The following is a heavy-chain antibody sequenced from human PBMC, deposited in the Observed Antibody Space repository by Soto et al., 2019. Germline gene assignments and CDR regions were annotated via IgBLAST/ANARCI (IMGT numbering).Heavy chain of an antibody. CDR3: AGGYYDFWSGYYTAGLGAFDI. Sequence: PSVTLSLTCTVSGGSISSSSYYWGWIRPPPGKGLEWIGSIYYSGSTYYNPSLKSRVTISVDTSKNQFSLKLSSVTAADTAVYYCAGGYYDFWSGYYTAGLGAFDIWGQGTMVTVSS. J-gene: IGHJ3*02. V-gene: IGHV4-39*01. D-gene: IGHD3-3*01. CDR1: GGSISSSSYY. CDR2: IYYSGST.